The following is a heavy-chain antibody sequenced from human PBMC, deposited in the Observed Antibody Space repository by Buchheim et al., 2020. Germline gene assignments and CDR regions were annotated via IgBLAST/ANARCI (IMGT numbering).Heavy chain of an antibody. J-gene: IGHJ5*02. CDR3: ARSEEGNSSSWYPRFCWFDP. CDR1: GGSISSGGYY. V-gene: IGHV4-31*03. CDR2: IYYSGST. Sequence: QVQLQESGPGLVKPSQTLSLTCTVSGGSISSGGYYWSWIRQHPGKGLEWIGYIYYSGSTYYNPSLKSRVTISVDTSKNQFSLKLSSVTAADAAVYYCARSEEGNSSSWYPRFCWFDPWGQGTL. D-gene: IGHD6-13*01.